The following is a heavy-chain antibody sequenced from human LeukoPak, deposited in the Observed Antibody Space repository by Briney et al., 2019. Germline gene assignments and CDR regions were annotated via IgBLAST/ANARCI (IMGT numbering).Heavy chain of an antibody. Sequence: GGSLRLSCAASGFTFSTYWMHWVRQAPGKGLVWVSHINSDGSSTRYADSVKGRFTISRDNAKNTLYLQMNSLRADDTGVYYCARDKVSGSYYGLDYWGQGTLVTVSS. CDR1: GFTFSTYW. D-gene: IGHD1-26*01. J-gene: IGHJ4*02. CDR2: INSDGSST. V-gene: IGHV3-74*01. CDR3: ARDKVSGSYYGLDY.